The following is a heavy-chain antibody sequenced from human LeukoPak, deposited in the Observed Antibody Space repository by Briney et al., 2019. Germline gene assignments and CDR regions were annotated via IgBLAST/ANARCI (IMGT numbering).Heavy chain of an antibody. CDR1: GFTFSSYW. CDR3: ARGSSAGASLRHDY. CDR2: IKQDGSEE. D-gene: IGHD1-26*01. J-gene: IGHJ4*02. V-gene: IGHV3-7*01. Sequence: PGGSLRLSCAASGFTFSSYWMSWVRQAPGKGLEWVANIKQDGSEENFVDSVKGRFTISRDNAKKSLYLQMNSLRADDTAVYYCARGSSAGASLRHDYWGQGTLVTVSS.